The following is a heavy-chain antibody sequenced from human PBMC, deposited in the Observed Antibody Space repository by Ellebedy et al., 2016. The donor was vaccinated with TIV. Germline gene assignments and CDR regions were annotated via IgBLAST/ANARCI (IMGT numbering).Heavy chain of an antibody. V-gene: IGHV3-13*01. J-gene: IGHJ6*02. CDR1: GFTFNIYD. CDR3: VRGSRAVGGIYYYTGMDV. CDR2: VGTAGDT. Sequence: PGGSLRLSCAASGFTFNIYDFHWVRQPTGNGLEWVSAVGTAGDTYYPYSVKGRFTISRENAKNSLYLQMNSLTGEDTAVYYCVRGSRAVGGIYYYTGMDVWGQGTTVTVSS. D-gene: IGHD3-10*01.